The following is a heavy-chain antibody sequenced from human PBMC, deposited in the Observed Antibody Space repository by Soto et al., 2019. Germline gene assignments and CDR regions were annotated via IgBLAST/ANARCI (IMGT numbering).Heavy chain of an antibody. D-gene: IGHD2-15*01. J-gene: IGHJ1*01. CDR1: GFTFSNYA. V-gene: IGHV3-23*01. Sequence: EVQLLDSGGGLVQPGGSLRLSCAASGFTFSNYAMSWVRQAPGTGLEWVSGVGGSGDSTYYADSVKGRFTISRDNSKATLFRPMNSLSAEDTAVYYCAKSPLGYCSGGSCYPPNNVYYWGPGCLVSVSS. CDR2: VGGSGDST. CDR3: AKSPLGYCSGGSCYPPNNVYY.